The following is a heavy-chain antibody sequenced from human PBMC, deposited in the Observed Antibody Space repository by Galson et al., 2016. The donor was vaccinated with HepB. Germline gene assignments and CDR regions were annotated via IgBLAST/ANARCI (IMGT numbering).Heavy chain of an antibody. CDR2: IKQDGSEK. CDR1: XXXFSSYW. CDR3: AKGRGGDV. J-gene: IGHJ6*02. V-gene: IGHV3-7*03. D-gene: IGHD3-16*01. Sequence: RLSXAASXXXFSSYWMHWVRQAPGKGLEWVANIKQDGSEKYYVDSVKGRFTISRDNAKNSLYLQMNSLRGADTAVYYCAKGRGGDVWGQGTTVTVSS.